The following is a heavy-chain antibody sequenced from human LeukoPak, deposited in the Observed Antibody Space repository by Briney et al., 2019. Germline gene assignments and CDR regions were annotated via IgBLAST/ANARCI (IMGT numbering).Heavy chain of an antibody. CDR2: ISMTGDRT. D-gene: IGHD6-25*01. J-gene: IGHJ3*01. Sequence: PGGSLRLSCVASGFTFSSYAMSWVRQAPGKGLEWVSGISMTGDRTNFADSVKGRFTISRDNSKNTLYLQMSNLRADDTAVYYCAKPGGPGIAARGAFDVWGQGTMVTVSS. V-gene: IGHV3-23*01. CDR3: AKPGGPGIAARGAFDV. CDR1: GFTFSSYA.